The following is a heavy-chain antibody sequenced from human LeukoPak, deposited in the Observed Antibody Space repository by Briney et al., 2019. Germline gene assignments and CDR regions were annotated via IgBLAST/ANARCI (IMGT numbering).Heavy chain of an antibody. CDR1: GFTFSNYW. J-gene: IGHJ4*02. CDR3: ATLGAYDRFDS. D-gene: IGHD5-12*01. Sequence: PGGSLRLSCAASGFTFSNYWMSWVRQAPGKGLEWVANIKQDGSEKRYVDSLKGRFTISRDNAKNSLYLQMNSLRAEDTAVYYCATLGAYDRFDSWGEGTVDPVSS. V-gene: IGHV3-7*05. CDR2: IKQDGSEK.